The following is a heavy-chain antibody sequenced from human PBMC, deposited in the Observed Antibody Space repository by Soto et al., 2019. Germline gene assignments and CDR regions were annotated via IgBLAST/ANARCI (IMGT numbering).Heavy chain of an antibody. CDR3: AREGCSGGSCYSGFFYYYYGMDV. Sequence: PSETLSLTCAVYGGSFSGYYWSWIRQPPGKGLEWIGEINHSGSTNYNPSLKSRVTISVDTSKNQFSLKPSSVTAADTAVYCCAREGCSGGSCYSGFFYYYYGMDVWGQGTTVTVS. D-gene: IGHD2-15*01. CDR2: INHSGST. V-gene: IGHV4-34*01. J-gene: IGHJ6*02. CDR1: GGSFSGYY.